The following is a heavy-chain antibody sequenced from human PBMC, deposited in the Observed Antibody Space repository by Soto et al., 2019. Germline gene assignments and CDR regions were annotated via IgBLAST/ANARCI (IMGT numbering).Heavy chain of an antibody. D-gene: IGHD6-6*01. CDR2: ISSNGVGT. V-gene: IGHV3-64*01. CDR1: GFTLSGYA. CDR3: ARRARPDFYYMDV. Sequence: EVQLAESGGGLAQPGGSLRLSCAASGFTLSGYAMDWVRQAPGKGLEYVSGISSNGVGTYYAKSVQGRFTISRDNSKNTVYIQMGSLRPEDMAVYYCARRARPDFYYMDVWGKGTTVTVSS. J-gene: IGHJ6*03.